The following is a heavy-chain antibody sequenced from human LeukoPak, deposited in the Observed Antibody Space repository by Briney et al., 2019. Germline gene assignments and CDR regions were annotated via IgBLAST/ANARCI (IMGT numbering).Heavy chain of an antibody. CDR1: GGSISGYY. CDR3: VREGYDSSGYSLDY. CDR2: IHYSGST. Sequence: SETLSLTCTVSGGSISGYYWSWIRQSPGRGLEWMGYIHYSGSTDYNPSLKSRVTMSVDTSKNQCSLKLSSVTAADAAVYYCVREGYDSSGYSLDYWGQGTLVTVSS. V-gene: IGHV4-59*01. D-gene: IGHD3-22*01. J-gene: IGHJ4*02.